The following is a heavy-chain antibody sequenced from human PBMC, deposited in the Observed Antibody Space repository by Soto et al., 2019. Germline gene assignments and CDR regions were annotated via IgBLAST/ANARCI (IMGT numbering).Heavy chain of an antibody. CDR3: ARVRSEGYSNFAC. J-gene: IGHJ4*02. CDR2: IKQDGSEK. D-gene: IGHD4-4*01. CDR1: GFTFSSYW. Sequence: GGSLRLSCAAPGFTFSSYWMSWVRQAPGKGLEWVANIKQDGSEKYYVDSVKGRFTISRDNAKNSLYPQMNSLRVDDTAVYYCARVRSEGYSNFACWGQGTPVTVSS. V-gene: IGHV3-7*02.